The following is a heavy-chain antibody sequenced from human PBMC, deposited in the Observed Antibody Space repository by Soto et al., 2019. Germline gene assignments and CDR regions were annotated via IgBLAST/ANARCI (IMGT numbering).Heavy chain of an antibody. CDR1: GFSVSNYG. D-gene: IGHD5-12*01. CDR3: ARGXAWTDEAFDI. Sequence: QVQLVESGGGVVQPGQSLRLSCAASGFSVSNYGMHWVRQAPGKGLEWVAVVWKDGNTKHYGDSVKGRFTISRDNSKNTXEXXXXXXXXXXTAVYYCARGXAWTDEAFDIWGQGTRVTVSS. CDR2: VWKDGNTK. J-gene: IGHJ3*02. V-gene: IGHV3-33*01.